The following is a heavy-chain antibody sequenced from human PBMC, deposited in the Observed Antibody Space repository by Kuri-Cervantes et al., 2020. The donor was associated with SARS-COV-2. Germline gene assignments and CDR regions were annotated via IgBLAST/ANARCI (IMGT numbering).Heavy chain of an antibody. Sequence: ASVKVSCKASGYTFTGYYMHWVRQAPGQGLEWMGWINPNSGGTNYAQKFQGRVTMTTDTSTSTAYMELRSLRSDDTAVCYCARILRGDYYYGMDVWGQGTTVTVSS. CDR1: GYTFTGYY. J-gene: IGHJ6*02. CDR3: ARILRGDYYYGMDV. D-gene: IGHD3-10*01. CDR2: INPNSGGT. V-gene: IGHV1-2*02.